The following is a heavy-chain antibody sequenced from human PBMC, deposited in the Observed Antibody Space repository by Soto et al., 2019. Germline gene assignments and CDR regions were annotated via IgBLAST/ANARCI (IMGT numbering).Heavy chain of an antibody. V-gene: IGHV1-69*12. CDR1: GGTFDSYA. Sequence: QLQLVQSGPEVKNPGSSVKVSCKAFGGTFDSYAVTWVRQAPGQGLECMGGIIPIFGSTTYAQKFQGRVTXXAXXSTSTAYMELSSLRSEDTAIYYCARELGSSGSFDFWGQGTLVSVSS. J-gene: IGHJ4*02. D-gene: IGHD6-25*01. CDR2: IIPIFGST. CDR3: ARELGSSGSFDF.